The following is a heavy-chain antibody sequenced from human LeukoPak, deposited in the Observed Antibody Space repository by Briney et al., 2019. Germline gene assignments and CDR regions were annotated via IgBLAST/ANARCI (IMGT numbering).Heavy chain of an antibody. D-gene: IGHD5-12*01. J-gene: IGHJ5*02. V-gene: IGHV3-30*02. CDR3: AKSGYDFGGWFDP. CDR2: IRYDGSNK. Sequence: GGSLRLSCAASGFTFSSYGMHWVRQAPGKGLEWVAFIRYDGSNKYYADSVKGRFTISRDNSKNTLYLQMNSLRAEDPAVYYCAKSGYDFGGWFDPWGQGTLVTVSS. CDR1: GFTFSSYG.